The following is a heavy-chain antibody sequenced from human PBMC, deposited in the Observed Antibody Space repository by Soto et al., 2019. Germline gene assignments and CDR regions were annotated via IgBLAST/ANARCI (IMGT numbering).Heavy chain of an antibody. Sequence: RVSNTAAWVKSRNHCMSRIRKKTGKGLEWVSVIYSGGSTYYADSVKGRFTISRDNSKNTLYLQMNSLRAEDTAVYYCAKDTITMIVVAAHGGFDIWGQGTMVTVSS. CDR2: IYSGGST. CDR1: WVKSRNHC. J-gene: IGHJ3*02. D-gene: IGHD3-22*01. V-gene: IGHV3-53*01. CDR3: AKDTITMIVVAAHGGFDI.